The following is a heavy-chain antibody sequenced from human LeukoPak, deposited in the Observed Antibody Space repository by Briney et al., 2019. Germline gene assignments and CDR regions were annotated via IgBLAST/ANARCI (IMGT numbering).Heavy chain of an antibody. CDR1: GFTFSSYA. Sequence: GGSLRLSCAASGFTFSSYAMSWVRPAPGKGLEGVSAISGSGGSTYYADSVKGRFTISRDNSKNTLYLQMNSLRAEDTAVYYCAKYLPSRYSSSAVDYWGQGTLVTVSS. D-gene: IGHD6-6*01. V-gene: IGHV3-23*01. CDR3: AKYLPSRYSSSAVDY. J-gene: IGHJ4*02. CDR2: ISGSGGST.